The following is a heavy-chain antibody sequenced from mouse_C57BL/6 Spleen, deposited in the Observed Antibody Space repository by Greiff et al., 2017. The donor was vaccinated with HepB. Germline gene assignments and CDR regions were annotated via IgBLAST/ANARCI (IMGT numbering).Heavy chain of an antibody. D-gene: IGHD1-1*02. V-gene: IGHV1-19*01. CDR3: ARGVGAMDY. Sequence: EVQLQESGPVLVKPGASVKMSCKASGYTFTDYYMNWVKQSHGKSLEWIGVINPYNGGTSYNQKFKGKATLTVDKSSSTAYMELNSLTSEDSAVYYCARGVGAMDYWGQGTSVTVSS. CDR1: GYTFTDYY. J-gene: IGHJ4*01. CDR2: INPYNGGT.